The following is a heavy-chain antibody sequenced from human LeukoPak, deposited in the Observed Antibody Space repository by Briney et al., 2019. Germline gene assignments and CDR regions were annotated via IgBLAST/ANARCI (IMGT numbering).Heavy chain of an antibody. CDR3: AKDMAVGTTPRVYAFDV. V-gene: IGHV3-9*01. Sequence: PGGSLRLSCAASGFTFSDYAMHWGRQVPGKGLEWVGGSSWNSGTIAYGDSVKGRATISRDNARNSLYLEVNSLRVEDTALYYCAKDMAVGTTPRVYAFDVWGQGSLVTVSS. CDR2: SSWNSGTI. CDR1: GFTFSDYA. D-gene: IGHD1/OR15-1a*01. J-gene: IGHJ3*01.